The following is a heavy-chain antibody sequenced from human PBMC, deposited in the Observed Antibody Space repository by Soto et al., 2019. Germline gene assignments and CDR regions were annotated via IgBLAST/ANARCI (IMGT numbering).Heavy chain of an antibody. CDR3: ARHEQFYYSFYGMDV. Sequence: EERLVQSGAEVKEPGESLKISCKASGYSFTTYWIGWVRQRPGKGLEWMGIINPGDSDTRYSPSFQGQVTISADRSTSTAYLQWNSLKTSDSAMYYCARHEQFYYSFYGMDVWGQGTAVTVS. V-gene: IGHV5-51*01. CDR2: INPGDSDT. CDR1: GYSFTTYW. J-gene: IGHJ6*02. D-gene: IGHD6-19*01.